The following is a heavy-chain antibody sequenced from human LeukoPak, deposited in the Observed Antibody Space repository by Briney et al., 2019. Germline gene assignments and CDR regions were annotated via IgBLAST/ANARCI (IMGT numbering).Heavy chain of an antibody. D-gene: IGHD5-18*01. CDR1: GEALSGYY. J-gene: IGHJ4*02. V-gene: IGHV4-34*01. Sequence: PSETLSLTCVVYGEALSGYYWSWIRQPPGKGLEWIGEINHRGSTNYNPSLKSRVSISVDTSKNQFSLKLSSVTAADTAVYYCARTMVTRYYFDYWGQGTLVTVSS. CDR2: INHRGST. CDR3: ARTMVTRYYFDY.